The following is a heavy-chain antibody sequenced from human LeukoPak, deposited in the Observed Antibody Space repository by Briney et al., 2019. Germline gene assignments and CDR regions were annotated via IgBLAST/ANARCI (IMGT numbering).Heavy chain of an antibody. V-gene: IGHV3-23*01. CDR1: GFTFSNYG. CDR3: ARKAARTSGYDY. Sequence: GGSLRLSCAVSGFTFSNYGMSWVRQAPGMGLEWFSAIADGGETTYYADSVKGRFTISRDYSKNTLYLQMNSLRAEDTAVYYCARKAARTSGYDYWGQGILVTVSS. J-gene: IGHJ4*02. CDR2: IADGGETT. D-gene: IGHD3-22*01.